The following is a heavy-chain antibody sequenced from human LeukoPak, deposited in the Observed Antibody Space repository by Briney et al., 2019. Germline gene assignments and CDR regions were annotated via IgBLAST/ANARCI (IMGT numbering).Heavy chain of an antibody. V-gene: IGHV1-69*01. Sequence: SVKVSCKASGGTFSRFTISWVRQAPGQGFEWMGGVTPIFGTANFAQRFQGRVSITADESTSTAFMELSSLRSEDTAVYYCARVLSYSSSWYVGYYYYGMDVWGQGTTVTVSS. CDR2: VTPIFGTA. CDR1: GGTFSRFT. D-gene: IGHD6-13*01. J-gene: IGHJ6*02. CDR3: ARVLSYSSSWYVGYYYYGMDV.